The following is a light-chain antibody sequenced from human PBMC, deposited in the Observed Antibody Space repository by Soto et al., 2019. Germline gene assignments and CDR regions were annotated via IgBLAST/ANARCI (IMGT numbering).Light chain of an antibody. CDR1: PSVSNY. J-gene: IGKJ5*01. V-gene: IGKV3-11*01. Sequence: EILLTQSPATLALSPGERATLSCGASPSVSNYLAWYQQKPGQAPRLLIYGAFNRATGIPARFSGSGSGADFTLTISSLEPEDFAVYYCQQRNIWPPVTFGQGTRLEIK. CDR3: QQRNIWPPVT. CDR2: GAF.